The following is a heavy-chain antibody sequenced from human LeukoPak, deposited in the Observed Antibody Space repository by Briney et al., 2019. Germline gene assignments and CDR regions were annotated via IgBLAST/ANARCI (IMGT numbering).Heavy chain of an antibody. V-gene: IGHV1-18*01. CDR2: ISAHNYNT. CDR1: GYTFLNYD. D-gene: IGHD3-10*01. J-gene: IGHJ4*02. CDR3: ARVADYGSGSHLFDY. Sequence: ASVKVSCKASGYTFLNYDFTWVRQAPRKALEWMGWISAHNYNTKYAQRFQGRVTMTADTSTTTAYMELRSLRSDDTAVYYCARVADYGSGSHLFDYWGQGTLVAVSS.